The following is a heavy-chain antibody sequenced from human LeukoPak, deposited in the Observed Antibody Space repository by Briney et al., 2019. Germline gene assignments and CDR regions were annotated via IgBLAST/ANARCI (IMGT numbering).Heavy chain of an antibody. CDR2: MNPNSGNT. CDR3: AREQQPNRITNWFDP. Sequence: WASVKVSCKASGYTFTSYDINWVRQATGQGLEWMGWMNPNSGNTGYAQKFQGRVTMTRNTSISTAYMELSSLRSEDTAVYYCAREQQPNRITNWFDPWGQGTLVTVSS. D-gene: IGHD6-13*01. J-gene: IGHJ5*02. CDR1: GYTFTSYD. V-gene: IGHV1-8*01.